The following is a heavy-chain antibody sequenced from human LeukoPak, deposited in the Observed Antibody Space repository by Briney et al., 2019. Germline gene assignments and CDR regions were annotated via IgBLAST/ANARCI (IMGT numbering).Heavy chain of an antibody. Sequence: SVKVSCKASGGTFSSYAISWVRQAPGQGLEWMGRIIPILGIANYAQKFQGRVTVTADKSTSTAYMELSSLRSEDTAVYYCARGSYYYDSSGKGHYWGQGTLVTVSS. CDR1: GGTFSSYA. V-gene: IGHV1-69*04. D-gene: IGHD3-22*01. CDR2: IIPILGIA. J-gene: IGHJ4*02. CDR3: ARGSYYYDSSGKGHY.